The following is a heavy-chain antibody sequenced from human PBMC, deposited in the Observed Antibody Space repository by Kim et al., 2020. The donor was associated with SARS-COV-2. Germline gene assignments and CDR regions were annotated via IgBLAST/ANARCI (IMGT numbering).Heavy chain of an antibody. V-gene: IGHV4-34*01. CDR3: ARPTLPGRYYYYGMDV. D-gene: IGHD6-13*01. CDR2: INHSGST. CDR1: GGSFSGYY. J-gene: IGHJ6*02. Sequence: SETLSLTCAVYGGSFSGYYWSWIRQPPGKGLEWIGEINHSGSTNYNPSLKSRVTISVDTSKNQFSLKLSSVTAADTAVYYCARPTLPGRYYYYGMDVWGQGTTVTVSS.